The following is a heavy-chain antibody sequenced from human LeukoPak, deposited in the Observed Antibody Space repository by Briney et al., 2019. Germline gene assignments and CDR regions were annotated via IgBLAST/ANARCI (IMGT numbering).Heavy chain of an antibody. CDR3: ARSEFGANSRGLGY. CDR1: GFTFSNYW. J-gene: IGHJ4*02. Sequence: GGSLRLSCAASGFTFSNYWMHWVRQAPGKGLVWVSRINSDGTSRSYADSVKGRFTISRDNAKNTLYLQMNSLRAEDTAVYYCARSEFGANSRGLGYWGQGTLVTVSS. D-gene: IGHD4/OR15-4a*01. CDR2: INSDGTSR. V-gene: IGHV3-74*01.